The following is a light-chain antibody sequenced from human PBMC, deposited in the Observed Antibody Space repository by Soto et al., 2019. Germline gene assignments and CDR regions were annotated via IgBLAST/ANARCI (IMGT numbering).Light chain of an antibody. CDR1: SSNIGSNT. V-gene: IGLV1-44*01. J-gene: IGLJ2*01. Sequence: QSVLTQPPSASGTPGQRVTISCSGSSSNIGSNTVNWYQQLPGTAPKPLIYSNNQRPSGVPDRFSGSKSGTSASLAISGLKSEDEDDYYCAAWDDSLNGVVFGGGTKLTVL. CDR3: AAWDDSLNGVV. CDR2: SNN.